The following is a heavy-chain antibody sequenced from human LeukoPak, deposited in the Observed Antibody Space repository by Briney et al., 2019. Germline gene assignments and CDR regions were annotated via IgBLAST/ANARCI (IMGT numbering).Heavy chain of an antibody. Sequence: PSETLSLTCTVSGYSISNGYYWDWIRQPPGRGLEWIGNIYRSGSTSYNPSLKSRVTISVDTSKNQFSLKLSSVTAADTAVYYCASREGGDLFDYWGQGTLVTVSS. CDR3: ASREGGDLFDY. V-gene: IGHV4-38-2*02. D-gene: IGHD4-17*01. CDR1: GYSISNGYY. J-gene: IGHJ4*02. CDR2: IYRSGST.